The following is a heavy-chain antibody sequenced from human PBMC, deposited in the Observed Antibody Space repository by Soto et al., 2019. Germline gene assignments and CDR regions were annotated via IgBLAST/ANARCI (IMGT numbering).Heavy chain of an antibody. V-gene: IGHV4-31*03. CDR2: IYYSGST. Sequence: SETLSLTCTVSGGSISSGGYYWSWIRQHPGKGLEWIGYIYYSGSTYYNPSLKSRVTISVDTSKNQFSLKLSSVTAADTAVYYCARVLWFGELLPGWFDPWGQGTLVTVSS. CDR1: GGSISSGGYY. J-gene: IGHJ5*02. CDR3: ARVLWFGELLPGWFDP. D-gene: IGHD3-10*01.